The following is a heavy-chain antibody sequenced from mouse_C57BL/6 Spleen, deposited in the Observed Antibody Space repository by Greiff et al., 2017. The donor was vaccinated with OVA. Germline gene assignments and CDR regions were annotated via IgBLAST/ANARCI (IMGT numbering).Heavy chain of an antibody. V-gene: IGHV1-76*01. CDR2: IYPGSGNT. Sequence: VQLKESGAELVRPGASVKLSCKASGYTFTDYYINWVKQRPGQGLEWIARIYPGSGNTYYNEKFKGKATLTAEKSSSTAYMQLSSLTSEDSAVYFCARGTTGFAYWGQGTLVTVSA. D-gene: IGHD1-1*01. CDR1: GYTFTDYY. CDR3: ARGTTGFAY. J-gene: IGHJ3*01.